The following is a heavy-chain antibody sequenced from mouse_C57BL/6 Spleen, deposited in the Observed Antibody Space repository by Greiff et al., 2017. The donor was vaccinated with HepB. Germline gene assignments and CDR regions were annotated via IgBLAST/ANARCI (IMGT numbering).Heavy chain of an antibody. V-gene: IGHV14-1*01. Sequence: VQLQQSGAELVRPGASVKLSCTASGFNIKDYYMHWVKQRPEQGLEWIGRIDPEDGDTEYAPKFQGKATMTADTSSNTAYLQLSSLTSEDTAVYYCTTYSNYGYYAMDYWGQGTSVTVSS. CDR2: IDPEDGDT. J-gene: IGHJ4*01. D-gene: IGHD2-5*01. CDR3: TTYSNYGYYAMDY. CDR1: GFNIKDYY.